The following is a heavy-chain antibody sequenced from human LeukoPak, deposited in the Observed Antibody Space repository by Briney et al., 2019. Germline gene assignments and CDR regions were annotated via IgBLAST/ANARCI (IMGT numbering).Heavy chain of an antibody. CDR1: GFTVSSKY. CDR3: AKVTGDYGFDRFDC. CDR2: IYSGGST. J-gene: IGHJ4*02. Sequence: PGGSLRLSCAASGFTVSSKYMSWVRQAPGKGLEWVSVIYSGGSTYYADSVKGRFTISRDNSKKTLYLQMNSLRAEDTAVYYCAKVTGDYGFDRFDCWGQGTLVTVSS. V-gene: IGHV3-66*02. D-gene: IGHD4-17*01.